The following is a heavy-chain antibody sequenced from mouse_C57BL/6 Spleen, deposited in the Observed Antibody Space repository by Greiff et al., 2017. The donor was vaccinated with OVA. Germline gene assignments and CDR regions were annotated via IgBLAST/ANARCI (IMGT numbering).Heavy chain of an antibody. J-gene: IGHJ3*01. CDR2: IDPETGGT. CDR1: GYTFTDYE. Sequence: QVQLKESGAELVRPGASVTLSCKASGYTFTDYEMHWVKQTPVHGLEWIGAIDPETGGTAYNQKFKGKAILTADKSSSTAYMELRSLTSEDSAVYYCTRWRLPFAYWGQGTLVTVSA. D-gene: IGHD2-2*01. CDR3: TRWRLPFAY. V-gene: IGHV1-15*01.